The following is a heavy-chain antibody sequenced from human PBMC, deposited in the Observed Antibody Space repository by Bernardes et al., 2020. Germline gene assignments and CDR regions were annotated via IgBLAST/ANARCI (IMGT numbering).Heavy chain of an antibody. V-gene: IGHV3-11*01. CDR1: GFTFSDYY. Sequence: GGSLRLSCAASGFTFSDYYMSWIRQAPGKGLEWVSYISSSGSTIYYADSVKDRFSISRDNAKNSLYLQMNSLRAEDTAVYYCARGPAGLTVTTLPFDYWGQGTLVTVSS. CDR3: ARGPAGLTVTTLPFDY. D-gene: IGHD4-17*01. CDR2: ISSSGSTI. J-gene: IGHJ4*02.